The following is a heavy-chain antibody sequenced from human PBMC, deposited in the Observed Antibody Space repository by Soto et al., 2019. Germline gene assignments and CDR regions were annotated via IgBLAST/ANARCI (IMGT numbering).Heavy chain of an antibody. Sequence: QVQLQESGPGLVKPSETLSLTCTVSGGSISSYYWSWIRQPAGKGLEWIGRIYTSGSTNYNPSLKSRVTMSVDTSKTPFSLKLSSVTAADTAVYYCARDEYSSSSWGFYYYGMDVWGQGTTVTVSS. CDR3: ARDEYSSSSWGFYYYGMDV. J-gene: IGHJ6*02. CDR2: IYTSGST. CDR1: GGSISSYY. V-gene: IGHV4-4*07. D-gene: IGHD6-6*01.